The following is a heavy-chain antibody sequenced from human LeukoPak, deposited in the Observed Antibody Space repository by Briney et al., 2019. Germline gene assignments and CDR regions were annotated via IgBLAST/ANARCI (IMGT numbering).Heavy chain of an antibody. CDR2: ISGSGGST. Sequence: GGSLRLSCAASGFTFSRYGMRWVRQAPGKGLEWVSAISGSGGSTYYADSVKGRFTISRDNSKNTLYLQMNSLRAEDTAVYYCARVGQDSGSYFDYWGQGTLVTVSS. J-gene: IGHJ4*02. D-gene: IGHD1-26*01. CDR3: ARVGQDSGSYFDY. V-gene: IGHV3-23*01. CDR1: GFTFSRYG.